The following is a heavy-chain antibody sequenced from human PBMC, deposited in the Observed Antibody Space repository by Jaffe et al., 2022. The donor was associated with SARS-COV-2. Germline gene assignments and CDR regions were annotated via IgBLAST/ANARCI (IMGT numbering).Heavy chain of an antibody. V-gene: IGHV3-30*03. CDR2: ISYDGSNK. D-gene: IGHD2-15*01. CDR3: TRMTVVVAATGLDY. Sequence: QVQLVESGGGVVQPGRSLRLSCAASGFTFSSYGMHWVRQAPGKGLEWVAVISYDGSNKYYADSVKGRFTISRDNSKNTLYLQMNSLRAEDTAVYYCTRMTVVVAATGLDYWGQGTLVTVSS. CDR1: GFTFSSYG. J-gene: IGHJ4*02.